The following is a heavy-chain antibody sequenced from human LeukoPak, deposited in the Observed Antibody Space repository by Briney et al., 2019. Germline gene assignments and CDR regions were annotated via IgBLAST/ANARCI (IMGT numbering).Heavy chain of an antibody. CDR2: IRYDGSNK. V-gene: IGHV3-30*02. D-gene: IGHD3-22*01. Sequence: PGGSLRLSCAASGFTFSSYGMHWVRQAPGKGLEWVAFIRYDGSNKYYADSVKGRFTISRDNSKNTLYLQMNSLRAEDTAVYYCAKFVWGIVVVNQVDDAFDIWGQGTMVTVSS. J-gene: IGHJ3*02. CDR1: GFTFSSYG. CDR3: AKFVWGIVVVNQVDDAFDI.